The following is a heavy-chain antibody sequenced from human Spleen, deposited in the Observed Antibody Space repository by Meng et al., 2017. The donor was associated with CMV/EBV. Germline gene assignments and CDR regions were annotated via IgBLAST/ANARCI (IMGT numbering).Heavy chain of an antibody. CDR1: GGSISSSSYY. D-gene: IGHD2-2*01. CDR2: IYYSGST. Sequence: SETLSLTCTVSGGSISSSSYYWGWIRQPPGKGLEWIGSIYYSGSTYYNPSLKSRVTISVDTSKNQFSLKLSSVTAEDTAVYYCARRYCSSTSCLLDYWGQGTLVTVSS. V-gene: IGHV4-39*07. J-gene: IGHJ4*02. CDR3: ARRYCSSTSCLLDY.